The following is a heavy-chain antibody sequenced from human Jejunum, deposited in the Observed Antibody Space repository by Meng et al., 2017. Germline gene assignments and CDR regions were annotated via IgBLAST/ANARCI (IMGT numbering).Heavy chain of an antibody. Sequence: ASVKVSCKASGYSFTAYNMYWMRQAPGQGLEWMGWINPNTGGTNYAQKFQGRVTMNRDTSINTAYMELNSLTSDDTAVYYCARWTSEKLSFDYWGQGTLVTVSS. D-gene: IGHD3/OR15-3a*01. V-gene: IGHV1-2*02. CDR3: ARWTSEKLSFDY. CDR1: GYSFTAYN. CDR2: INPNTGGT. J-gene: IGHJ4*02.